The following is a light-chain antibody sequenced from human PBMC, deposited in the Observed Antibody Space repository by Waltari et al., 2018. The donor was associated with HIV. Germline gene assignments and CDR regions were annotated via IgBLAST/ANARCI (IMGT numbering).Light chain of an antibody. J-gene: IGLJ3*02. CDR1: SGHHNYV. Sequence: QVVLTQPPSASASLGASVRLTCTLSSGHHNYVIAWHQQHPDKVPRFLMNLNSDGRHRKGDGVPYLFSGSSSGAERYLIISSLQSEDAADYFCQTWRTGLQVFGGGTRLTVL. CDR2: LNSDGRH. CDR3: QTWRTGLQV. V-gene: IGLV4-69*02.